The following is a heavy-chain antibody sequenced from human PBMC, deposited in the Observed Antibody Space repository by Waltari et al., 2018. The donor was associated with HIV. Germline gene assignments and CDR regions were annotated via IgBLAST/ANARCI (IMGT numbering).Heavy chain of an antibody. CDR2: IWYDGSNK. D-gene: IGHD1-26*01. Sequence: QVQLVESGGGVVQPGRSLRLSCAASGFNFNNYGMHWVRQAPGKGLEWLAVIWYDGSNKDYAESVKGRFVISRDNSKNTVHLEMNSLTADDTAVYYCARVGTVAWGYRGSYWYLDPWGQGIQVTVSS. CDR1: GFNFNNYG. J-gene: IGHJ5*02. CDR3: ARVGTVAWGYRGSYWYLDP. V-gene: IGHV3-33*01.